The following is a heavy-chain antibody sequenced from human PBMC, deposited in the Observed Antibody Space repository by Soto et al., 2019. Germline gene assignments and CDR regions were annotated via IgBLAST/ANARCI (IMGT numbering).Heavy chain of an antibody. Sequence: QVQLVQSGAEAKKPGASVKVSCKASGYTFTNYGISWVRQAPGQGLEWMGWISAYNGNTNYAQKLQGRVTMTTDTSTSTAYRELGSLRSDDTAVYYCARDLPDIVVVVAATEYFQHWGQGTLVTVSS. J-gene: IGHJ1*01. CDR2: ISAYNGNT. D-gene: IGHD2-15*01. CDR3: ARDLPDIVVVVAATEYFQH. V-gene: IGHV1-18*01. CDR1: GYTFTNYG.